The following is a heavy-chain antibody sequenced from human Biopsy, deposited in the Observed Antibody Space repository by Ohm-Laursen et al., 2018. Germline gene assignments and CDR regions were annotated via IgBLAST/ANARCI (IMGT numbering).Heavy chain of an antibody. D-gene: IGHD2/OR15-2a*01. CDR3: ARATNSTGWPYYYFYGMDV. J-gene: IGHJ6*02. CDR2: IYYSGST. Sequence: PSQTLSHTCTVSGGSISSDYWSWIRQTPGKGLEWIGYIYYSGSTNYNPSLKSRVTISVDTSKNQFSLRLNSVTAADTAVYYCARATNSTGWPYYYFYGMDVWGQGTTVTVSS. V-gene: IGHV4-59*01. CDR1: GGSISSDY.